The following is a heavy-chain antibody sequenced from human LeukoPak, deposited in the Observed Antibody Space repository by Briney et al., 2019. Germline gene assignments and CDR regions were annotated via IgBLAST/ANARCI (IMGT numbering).Heavy chain of an antibody. V-gene: IGHV3-9*01. D-gene: IGHD2-21*02. CDR2: ISWNSGSI. CDR1: GFTFDDYA. Sequence: PGRSLRLSCAASGFTFDDYAMHWVRHAPGKGLEWVSGISWNSGSIGYADSVKGRFTISRDNAKNSLYLQMNSLRAEDTALYYCANSAYCGGDCYWGAFDIWGQGTMVTVSS. J-gene: IGHJ3*02. CDR3: ANSAYCGGDCYWGAFDI.